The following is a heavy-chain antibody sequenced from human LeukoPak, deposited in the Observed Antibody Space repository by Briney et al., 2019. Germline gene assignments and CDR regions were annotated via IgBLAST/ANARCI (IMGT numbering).Heavy chain of an antibody. CDR3: AREGGYYDSSGYPSGRRTLSRYVDY. V-gene: IGHV4-59*11. CDR1: GGSISSHY. CDR2: IYYSGST. J-gene: IGHJ4*02. D-gene: IGHD3-22*01. Sequence: SETLSLTCTVSGGSISSHYWSWIRQPPGKGLEWIGYIYYSGSTNYNPSLKSRVTISVDMSKNQFSLKLSSVTAADTAVYYCAREGGYYDSSGYPSGRRTLSRYVDYWGQGTLVTVSS.